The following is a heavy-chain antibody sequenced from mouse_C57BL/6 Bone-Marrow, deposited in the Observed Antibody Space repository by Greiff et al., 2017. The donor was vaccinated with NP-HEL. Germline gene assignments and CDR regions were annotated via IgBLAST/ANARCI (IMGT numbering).Heavy chain of an antibody. Sequence: QVTLKESGPGILQPSQTLSLSCSFSGFSLSHFGMGVGWISQHSGQGLEWLAHIWWADATYSNPALTRRLTVYKDTTKNQVFLKIATVDTADTSTYYCGSNYRYYAMDYWGQGTSVTVSS. CDR3: GSNYRYYAMDY. CDR2: IWWADAT. J-gene: IGHJ4*01. V-gene: IGHV8-8*01. CDR1: GFSLSHFGMG. D-gene: IGHD2-5*01.